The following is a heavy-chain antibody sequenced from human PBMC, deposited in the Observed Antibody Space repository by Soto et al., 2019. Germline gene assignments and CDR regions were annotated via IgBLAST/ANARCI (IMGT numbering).Heavy chain of an antibody. Sequence: QVQLVQSGAEVKKPGASVKVSCKASGYTFTSYAMHWVCQAPGQRLEWMGWINAGNGNTKYSQKFQGRVTITRDTSASTAYMELSSLRSEDTSVYYCARGTTGVVVATLFDYWGQGTLVTVSS. CDR1: GYTFTSYA. V-gene: IGHV1-3*01. D-gene: IGHD2-15*01. CDR3: ARGTTGVVVATLFDY. J-gene: IGHJ4*02. CDR2: INAGNGNT.